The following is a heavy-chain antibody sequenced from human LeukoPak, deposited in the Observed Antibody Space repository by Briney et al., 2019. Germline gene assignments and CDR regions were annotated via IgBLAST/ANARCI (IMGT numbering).Heavy chain of an antibody. Sequence: GGSLRLSCAASGFTFSSYGMHWVRQAPGKGLEWVAFIRYDGSNKYYADSVKGRFTISRDNSKNTLYLQMNSLRAEDTAVYYCAKDPVNYYGSGSQEDYWGQGTLVTVSS. J-gene: IGHJ4*02. CDR2: IRYDGSNK. CDR1: GFTFSSYG. V-gene: IGHV3-30*02. D-gene: IGHD3-10*01. CDR3: AKDPVNYYGSGSQEDY.